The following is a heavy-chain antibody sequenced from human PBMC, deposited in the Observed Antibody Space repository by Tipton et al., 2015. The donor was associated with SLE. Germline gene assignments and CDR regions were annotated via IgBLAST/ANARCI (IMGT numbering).Heavy chain of an antibody. Sequence: TLSLTCTVSGGSISSSSYYWGWIRQPPGKGLEWIGSIYYSGSTYYNPSLKSRVTISVDTSKNQFSLKLSSVTAADTAVYYCARDGHYYGSGSYYKVGWFDPWGQGTLVTVSS. D-gene: IGHD3-10*01. CDR3: ARDGHYYGSGSYYKVGWFDP. CDR1: GGSISSSSYY. V-gene: IGHV4-39*07. CDR2: IYYSGST. J-gene: IGHJ5*02.